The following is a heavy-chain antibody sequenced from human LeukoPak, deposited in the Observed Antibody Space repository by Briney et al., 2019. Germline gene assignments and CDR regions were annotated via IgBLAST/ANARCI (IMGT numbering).Heavy chain of an antibody. Sequence: PSETLSLTCAVYGGSFSGYYWSWIRQPPGKGLEWIGEINHSGSTNYNPSLKSRVTISVDTSKNQFSLKLSSVTAVDTAVYYCASIAVTVAPSDAFDIWGQGTMVTVSS. V-gene: IGHV4-34*01. D-gene: IGHD6-19*01. J-gene: IGHJ3*02. CDR3: ASIAVTVAPSDAFDI. CDR1: GGSFSGYY. CDR2: INHSGST.